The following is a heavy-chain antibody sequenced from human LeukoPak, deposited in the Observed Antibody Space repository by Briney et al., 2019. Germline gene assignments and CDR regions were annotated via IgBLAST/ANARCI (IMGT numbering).Heavy chain of an antibody. CDR2: ISSSSSYI. V-gene: IGHV3-21*01. CDR3: ARDLRPYGRLGY. D-gene: IGHD1-26*01. J-gene: IGHJ4*02. CDR1: GFTFSSYS. Sequence: GGSLRPSCAAPGFTFSSYSMNWVRQAPGKGLEWVSSISSSSSYIYYADSVKGRFTISRDNAKNSLYLQMNSLRAEDTAVYYCARDLRPYGRLGYWGQGSLVTVSS.